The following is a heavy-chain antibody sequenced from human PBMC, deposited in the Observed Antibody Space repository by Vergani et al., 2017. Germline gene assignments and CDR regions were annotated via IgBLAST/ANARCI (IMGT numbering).Heavy chain of an antibody. V-gene: IGHV3-7*01. J-gene: IGHJ5*02. CDR2: IKQDGSEK. CDR1: GGSVSSGSYY. Sequence: VQLQESGPGLVKPSETLSLTCTVSGGSVSSGSYYWSWIRQPPGKGLEWVANIKQDGSEKYYVDSEKGRFTIPRDNAKNSLYLQMNSLRDEGTAVYYCARYCTNGVCDGGGGHGWFDPWGQGTLVTVSS. CDR3: ARYCTNGVCDGGGGHGWFDP. D-gene: IGHD2-8*01.